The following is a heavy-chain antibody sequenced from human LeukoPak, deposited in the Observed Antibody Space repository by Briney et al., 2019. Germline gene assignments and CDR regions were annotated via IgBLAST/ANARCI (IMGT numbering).Heavy chain of an antibody. CDR1: GGSISSSRYY. J-gene: IGHJ4*02. Sequence: SETLSLTCSLSGGSISSSRYYWGWVRQPPGKGLEWVGSMYNVESTYYNSSLESRVTISGDSSKNQSSLKLTSVTATVTAVYYCARHGPWGSGWYDYWGRGTVVTVSS. V-gene: IGHV4-39*01. CDR2: MYNVEST. D-gene: IGHD6-19*01. CDR3: ARHGPWGSGWYDY.